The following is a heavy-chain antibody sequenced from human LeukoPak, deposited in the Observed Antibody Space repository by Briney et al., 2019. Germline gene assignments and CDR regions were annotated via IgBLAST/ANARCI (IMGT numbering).Heavy chain of an antibody. Sequence: GGSLRLSCAASGFTFSSYGMHWVRQAPGKGLEWVAFIRYDGSNKYYADSVKGRFTISRDNSKDTLYLQMNSLRAEDTAVYYCAKASPYGSGSYYGMDVWGQGTTVTVSS. CDR2: IRYDGSNK. V-gene: IGHV3-30*02. J-gene: IGHJ6*02. CDR3: AKASPYGSGSYYGMDV. D-gene: IGHD3-10*01. CDR1: GFTFSSYG.